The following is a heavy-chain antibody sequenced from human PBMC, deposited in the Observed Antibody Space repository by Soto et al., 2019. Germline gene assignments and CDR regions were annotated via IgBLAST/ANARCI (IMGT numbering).Heavy chain of an antibody. CDR1: GGSISSGNYY. Sequence: SETLSLTCTVSGGSISSGNYYWSWIRQPPGKGLEWIGFISYSGSTYYSTSLKSRVTISVDTSKNQFSLKLSSVTAADTAVYYCARRVRYFDSGGDAFDIWGQGTMVTVS. CDR2: ISYSGST. V-gene: IGHV4-30-4*01. CDR3: ARRVRYFDSGGDAFDI. J-gene: IGHJ3*02. D-gene: IGHD3-9*01.